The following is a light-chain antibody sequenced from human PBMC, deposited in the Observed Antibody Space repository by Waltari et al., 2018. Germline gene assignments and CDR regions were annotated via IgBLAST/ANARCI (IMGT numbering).Light chain of an antibody. J-gene: IGKJ4*01. CDR1: QSVGTY. CDR3: QQRRSWPLT. V-gene: IGKV3-11*01. CDR2: DAS. Sequence: EIVLTQSPAILSFSPGERATLSCRASQSVGTYLAWYQQRPGQSPRLLIYDASYRATGIPGRFSGSGSETDFTLTISSLQPEDFAVYYCQQRRSWPLTVGGGTRVQI.